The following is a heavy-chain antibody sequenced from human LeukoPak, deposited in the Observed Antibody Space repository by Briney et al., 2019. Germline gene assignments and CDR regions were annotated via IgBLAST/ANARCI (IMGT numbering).Heavy chain of an antibody. CDR2: IYYSGST. D-gene: IGHD3-22*01. CDR3: AREVADYDSSGYYSSGDWFDP. V-gene: IGHV4-31*03. J-gene: IGHJ5*02. CDR1: GGSISSGGYY. Sequence: SETLSLTCTVSGGSISSGGYYWSWLRQHPGKGLEWIGYIYYSGSTYYNPSLKSRVTISVDTSKNQSSLKLSSVTAADTAVYHCAREVADYDSSGYYSSGDWFDPWGQGTLVTVSS.